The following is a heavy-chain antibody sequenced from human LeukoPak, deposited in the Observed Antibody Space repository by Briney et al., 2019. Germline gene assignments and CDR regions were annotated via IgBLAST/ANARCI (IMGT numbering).Heavy chain of an antibody. J-gene: IGHJ2*01. CDR2: IKQDGSEK. V-gene: IGHV3-7*04. Sequence: GGSLRLSCAASGFTFSTYWMSWVRQAPGRGLEWVANIKQDGSEKYYMDSVKGRLTISRDNAKNSLYLQMNSLRAEDTAMYYCARDAYFALWGRGTLVTVSS. CDR1: GFTFSTYW. CDR3: ARDAYFAL. D-gene: IGHD2-21*01.